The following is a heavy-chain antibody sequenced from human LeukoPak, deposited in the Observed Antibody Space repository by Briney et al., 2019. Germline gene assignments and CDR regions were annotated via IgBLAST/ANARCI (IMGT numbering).Heavy chain of an antibody. V-gene: IGHV3-30*03. CDR2: RSYDGSNK. J-gene: IGHJ4*02. CDR1: AFTFSSYG. Sequence: GRSLRLSCAASAFTFSSYGMHWVRQAPGKGLGWVAVRSYDGSNKYYADSVKGRFTISRDNAKKSLYLQMNSLRVEDTAVYYCARGAEGIAATDSNFDYWGQGTVVTVSS. CDR3: ARGAEGIAATDSNFDY. D-gene: IGHD6-13*01.